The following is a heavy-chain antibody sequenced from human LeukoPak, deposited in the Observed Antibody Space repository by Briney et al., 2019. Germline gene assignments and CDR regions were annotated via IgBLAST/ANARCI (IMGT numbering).Heavy chain of an antibody. CDR3: ARGRYCSGGSCSLRGDY. J-gene: IGHJ4*02. CDR1: GGSFSGYY. Sequence: SGTLSLTCAVYGGSFSGYYWSWIRQPPGKGLEWIGEINHSGSTNYNPSLKSRVTISVDTSKNQFSLKLSSVTAADTAVYYCARGRYCSGGSCSLRGDYWGQGTLVTVSS. V-gene: IGHV4-34*01. CDR2: INHSGST. D-gene: IGHD2-15*01.